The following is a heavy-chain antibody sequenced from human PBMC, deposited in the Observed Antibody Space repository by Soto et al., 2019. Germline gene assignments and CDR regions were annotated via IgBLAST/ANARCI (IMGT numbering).Heavy chain of an antibody. V-gene: IGHV5-51*01. D-gene: IGHD6-6*01. CDR3: ASSSIPEYYYYGMDV. Sequence: GESRKISCKGSGYSFTSYWIGWVRQMPGKGLEWMGIIYPGDSDTRYSPSFQGQVTISADKSISTAYLQWSSLKASDTAMYYCASSSIPEYYYYGMDVWGQGTTVTVSS. CDR1: GYSFTSYW. CDR2: IYPGDSDT. J-gene: IGHJ6*02.